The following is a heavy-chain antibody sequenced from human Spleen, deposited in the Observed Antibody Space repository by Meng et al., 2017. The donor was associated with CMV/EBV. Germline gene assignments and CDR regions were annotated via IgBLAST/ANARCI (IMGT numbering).Heavy chain of an antibody. Sequence: QITLKESVPTLVKPTQPLTLTCTFSGFSLSTSGMGVGWIRQPPGRALEWLALIYWDDDKRYSPSLKSRLTITKDTSKNQVVLTMTNMDPVDTATYYCAHRDYCSGGTCTFDYWGQGTLATVPS. CDR2: IYWDDDK. V-gene: IGHV2-5*02. CDR3: AHRDYCSGGTCTFDY. J-gene: IGHJ4*02. CDR1: GFSLSTSGMG. D-gene: IGHD2-15*01.